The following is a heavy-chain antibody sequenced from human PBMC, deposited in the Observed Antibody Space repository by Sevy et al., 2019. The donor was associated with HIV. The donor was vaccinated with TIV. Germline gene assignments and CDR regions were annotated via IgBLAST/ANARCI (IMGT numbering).Heavy chain of an antibody. CDR1: GGSISSSSIY. V-gene: IGHV4-39*01. Sequence: SETLSLTCTVSGGSISSSSIYWGWFRQSPGKGLDYIGSIFHSGDTYYNPSLKSRVTISVDTSKNQFSLKMTSVTDADTAVYYCARHFYSNGMDVWGQGTTVTVSS. CDR3: ARHFYSNGMDV. J-gene: IGHJ6*02. D-gene: IGHD1-26*01. CDR2: IFHSGDT.